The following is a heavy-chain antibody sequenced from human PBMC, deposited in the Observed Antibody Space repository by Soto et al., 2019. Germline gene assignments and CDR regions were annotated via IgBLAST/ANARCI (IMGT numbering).Heavy chain of an antibody. Sequence: QVQLVQSGAEVKKPGDSVKVSCKSSGYSFTNYGIGWVRQAPGQGLEWMGWISAHNGNTNYAQKFQGRVTMTTDTSTGTAYMELRSLRADDTAVYYCAGDGYFDYWGRGTLVTVSS. CDR2: ISAHNGNT. J-gene: IGHJ4*02. V-gene: IGHV1-18*01. CDR1: GYSFTNYG. CDR3: AGDGYFDY.